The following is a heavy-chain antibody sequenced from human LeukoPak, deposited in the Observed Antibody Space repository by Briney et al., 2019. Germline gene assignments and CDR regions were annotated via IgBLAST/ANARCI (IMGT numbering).Heavy chain of an antibody. Sequence: SETLSLTCAVYGGSFSDYYWTWIRQSPGKGLEWIGEVNHSGATDYNPSLKSRVTISVDTSKNQFSLKVRSVTAADTAVYYCARRVRGVIISFYYYNGMDVWGQGTTVTVSS. CDR3: ARRVRGVIISFYYYNGMDV. J-gene: IGHJ6*02. D-gene: IGHD3-10*01. CDR1: GGSFSDYY. CDR2: VNHSGAT. V-gene: IGHV4-34*01.